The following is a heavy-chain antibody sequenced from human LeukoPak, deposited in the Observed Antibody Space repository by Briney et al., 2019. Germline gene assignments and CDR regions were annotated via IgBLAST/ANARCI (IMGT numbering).Heavy chain of an antibody. CDR1: GFTFNNAW. D-gene: IGHD3-3*01. V-gene: IGHV3-15*01. CDR2: IKSKTDGGTT. Sequence: PGGSLRLSCAASGFTFNNAWMSWVRQAPGKGLEWVGRIKSKTDGGTTDYAAPVKGRFTISRDNSKNTLYLQMNSLKTEDTAVYNCTTLYRNYDFWSGYFWAREETRHPHDYWGQGTLVTVSS. CDR3: TTLYRNYDFWSGYFWAREETRHPHDY. J-gene: IGHJ4*02.